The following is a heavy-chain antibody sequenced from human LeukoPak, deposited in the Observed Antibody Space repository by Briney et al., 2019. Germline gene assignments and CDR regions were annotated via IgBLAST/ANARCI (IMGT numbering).Heavy chain of an antibody. CDR1: GGSISSYYW. CDR3: ARAMSTTVARRSTAFDF. Sequence: SETLSLTCAVSGGSISSYYWWTWVRQPPGEGLEWIGEIFHSGNTNYSPSLKGRVTISVDNSKNQFSLNLSSVTAADTAVYYCARAMSTTVARRSTAFDFWGLGTLVTVSS. D-gene: IGHD4-17*01. CDR2: IFHSGNT. J-gene: IGHJ4*02. V-gene: IGHV4-4*02.